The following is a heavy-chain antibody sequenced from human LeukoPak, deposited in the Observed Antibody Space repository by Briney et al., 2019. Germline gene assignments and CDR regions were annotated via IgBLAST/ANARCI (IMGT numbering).Heavy chain of an antibody. J-gene: IGHJ6*04. V-gene: IGHV3-48*03. Sequence: GGSLRLSCAASGFTFGSYQMNWVRQAPGKGLEWVSYISSSGSTIYYADSVKGRFTISRDNAKNSLYLQMNSLRAEDTAVYYCAELGITMIGGVWGKGTTVTVSS. CDR1: GFTFGSYQ. CDR2: ISSSGSTI. CDR3: AELGITMIGGV. D-gene: IGHD3-10*02.